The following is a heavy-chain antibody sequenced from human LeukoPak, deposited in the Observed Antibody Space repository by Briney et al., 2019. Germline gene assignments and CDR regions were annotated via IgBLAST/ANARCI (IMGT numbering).Heavy chain of an antibody. J-gene: IGHJ4*02. D-gene: IGHD1-26*01. Sequence: GGSLRLSCAASGFTFSDYYMSWIRQAPGKGLEWVSYISSSGSTIYYADSVKGRFTISRDNAKNSLYLQMNSLRAEDTAVNYCARDKDSGSYFYFDYWGQGTLVTVSS. CDR3: ARDKDSGSYFYFDY. V-gene: IGHV3-11*01. CDR1: GFTFSDYY. CDR2: ISSSGSTI.